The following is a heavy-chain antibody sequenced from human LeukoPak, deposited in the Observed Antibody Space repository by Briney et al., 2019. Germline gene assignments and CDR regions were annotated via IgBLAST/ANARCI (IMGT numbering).Heavy chain of an antibody. CDR1: GGSFSGYY. D-gene: IGHD2-8*01. CDR2: LNHSGST. J-gene: IGHJ3*02. CDR3: ARGLRDIVLMVYAIPAFDI. Sequence: PSVTLSLTCAVYGGSFSGYYWSWIRQPPGKGLEWIGELNHSGSTNYNPSLKSRVTISVDTSKNQFSLKLSSVTAADTAVYYCARGLRDIVLMVYAIPAFDIWGQGTMVTVSS. V-gene: IGHV4-34*01.